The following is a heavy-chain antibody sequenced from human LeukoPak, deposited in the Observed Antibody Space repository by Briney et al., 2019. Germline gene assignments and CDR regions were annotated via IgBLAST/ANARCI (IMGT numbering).Heavy chain of an antibody. J-gene: IGHJ4*02. Sequence: SETLSLTCAVYGGSFSGYYWSWIRQPPGKGLEWIGEINHSGSTNYNPSLKSRVTISVDTSKNQFSLKLSSVTAADTAVYHCARGPLLHYWGQGTLVTVSS. CDR1: GGSFSGYY. V-gene: IGHV4-34*01. D-gene: IGHD3-3*01. CDR2: INHSGST. CDR3: ARGPLLHY.